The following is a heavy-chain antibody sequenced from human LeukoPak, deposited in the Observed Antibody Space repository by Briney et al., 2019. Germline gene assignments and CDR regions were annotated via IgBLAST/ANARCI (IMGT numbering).Heavy chain of an antibody. V-gene: IGHV3-23*01. J-gene: IGHJ4*02. Sequence: GGSLRLSCAASGFTFSSYAMSRVRQAPGKGLEWVSAIGGSGGSTYYADSVKGRFTISRDNSKNTLYLQMNSLGAEDTAVYYCAKIERTGYYYFDYWGQGTLVTVSS. CDR2: IGGSGGST. CDR1: GFTFSSYA. D-gene: IGHD3/OR15-3a*01. CDR3: AKIERTGYYYFDY.